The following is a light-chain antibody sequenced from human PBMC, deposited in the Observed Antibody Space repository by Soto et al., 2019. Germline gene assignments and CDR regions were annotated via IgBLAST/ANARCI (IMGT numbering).Light chain of an antibody. V-gene: IGLV2-14*01. Sequence: QSLLTQPASVSGSPGQSITISCPGTSVDVGGYAYVSWYQQHPGKAPKLMICDVSNRPSGVSNRFSGSKSGNTASLTISGLQAEDEADYYCSSYTSGTTFVFGTGTKVTVL. J-gene: IGLJ1*01. CDR1: SVDVGGYAY. CDR3: SSYTSGTTFV. CDR2: DVS.